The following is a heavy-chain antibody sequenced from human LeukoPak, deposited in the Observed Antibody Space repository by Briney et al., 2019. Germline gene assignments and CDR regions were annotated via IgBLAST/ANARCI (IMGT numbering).Heavy chain of an antibody. CDR3: AHRGGAAAGLYYFDY. CDR1: GLLLSNRGVG. D-gene: IGHD6-13*01. Sequence: SGPTLVNPTQTLWLTCTCSGLLLSNRGVGVGWIRQPPGKIPEWLPLIHWSADKRYSPSLKSRLAITRDTSTNHLFPTMTNMDPVATATYYCAHRGGAAAGLYYFDYWGQGTLVTVSS. V-gene: IGHV2-5*01. CDR2: IHWSADK. J-gene: IGHJ4*02.